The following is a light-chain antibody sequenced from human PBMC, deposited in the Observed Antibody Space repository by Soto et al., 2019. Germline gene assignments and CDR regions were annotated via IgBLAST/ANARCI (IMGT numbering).Light chain of an antibody. Sequence: DIQMTQSPSTLSASVGDRVTITCRASQSISSWLARYQQKPGKAPNLLIYKASSLESGVPSRFSGSASGTEFTLTISSLQPDDFATYYCQQYNSYPWTFGQGTKVEIK. V-gene: IGKV1-5*03. CDR1: QSISSW. CDR2: KAS. CDR3: QQYNSYPWT. J-gene: IGKJ1*01.